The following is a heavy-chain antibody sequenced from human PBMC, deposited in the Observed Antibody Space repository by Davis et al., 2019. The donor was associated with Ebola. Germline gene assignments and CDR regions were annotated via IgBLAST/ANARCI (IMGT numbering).Heavy chain of an antibody. V-gene: IGHV3-30*03. D-gene: IGHD5-18*01. J-gene: IGHJ4*02. Sequence: GESLKISCAASGFTFSSYGMHWVRQAPGKGLEWVAVISYGGSNKYYADSVKGRFTISRDNSKNTLYLQMNSLRAEDTAVYYCARGKYSYGYFDYWGQGTLVTVSS. CDR3: ARGKYSYGYFDY. CDR2: ISYGGSNK. CDR1: GFTFSSYG.